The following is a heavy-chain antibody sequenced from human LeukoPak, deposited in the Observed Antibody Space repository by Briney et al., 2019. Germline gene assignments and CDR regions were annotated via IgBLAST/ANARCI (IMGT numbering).Heavy chain of an antibody. J-gene: IGHJ4*02. D-gene: IGHD3-3*02. V-gene: IGHV3-11*06. Sequence: GGTLSRYCAAYGFTFSDYYMIWIRQAPGMGLEWVSYISSSSSYTNYADPVKGRFTISRDNAKNSLYLQMNSLRAEDTAVYYSASSIRAMAPFDYWGQGTLVTVSS. CDR2: ISSSSSYT. CDR3: ASSIRAMAPFDY. CDR1: GFTFSDYY.